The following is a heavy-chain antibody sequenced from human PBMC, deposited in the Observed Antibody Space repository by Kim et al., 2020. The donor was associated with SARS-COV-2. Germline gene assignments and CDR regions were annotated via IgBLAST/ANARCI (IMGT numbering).Heavy chain of an antibody. D-gene: IGHD2-8*02. CDR3: VRRLYCAGGACYWGPFDY. CDR1: GYSFTNFW. CDR2: IYPGDSNT. V-gene: IGHV5-51*01. Sequence: GESLKISCKASGYSFTNFWIGWVRQMPGKGLEWMGIIYPGDSNTRYSPSFQGQVTISADTSINTASLYWSSLKASDTAMYYCVRRLYCAGGACYWGPFDYWGQGTLVTVPS. J-gene: IGHJ4*02.